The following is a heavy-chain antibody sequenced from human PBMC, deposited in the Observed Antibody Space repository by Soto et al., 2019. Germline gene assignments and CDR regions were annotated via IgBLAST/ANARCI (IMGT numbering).Heavy chain of an antibody. J-gene: IGHJ4*02. V-gene: IGHV3-30*03. Sequence: QVPLVESGGGVVQPGGSLRLSFAASGFTFSSYGLHRVRQAPGKGLEWVAVISYDGSNTYYADSVKGRFTISRDNSKNTLYLQMNSLRAEDTAVYYCATSAVAGGDYWGQGTLVTVSS. CDR1: GFTFSSYG. D-gene: IGHD6-19*01. CDR3: ATSAVAGGDY. CDR2: ISYDGSNT.